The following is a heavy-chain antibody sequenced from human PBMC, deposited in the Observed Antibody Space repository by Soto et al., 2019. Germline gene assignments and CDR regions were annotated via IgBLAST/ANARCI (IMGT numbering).Heavy chain of an antibody. J-gene: IGHJ5*02. CDR1: GFPFSNYW. CDR2: IDSDGSST. D-gene: IGHD1-26*01. CDR3: AKDGARYPVWFDP. V-gene: IGHV3-74*01. Sequence: PGGALRHSCASSGFPFSNYWMHWVRPIPGQGLLWVSHIDSDGSSTSYADSVKGRFTISRDNSKNTLYLQMNSLRAEDTAVYYCAKDGARYPVWFDPWGQGTLVTVSS.